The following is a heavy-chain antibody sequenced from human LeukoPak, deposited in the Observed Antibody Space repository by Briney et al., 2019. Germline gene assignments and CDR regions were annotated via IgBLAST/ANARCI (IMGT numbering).Heavy chain of an antibody. CDR1: GFTFDNYA. CDR3: ARGVSSGWYAGYFDY. V-gene: IGHV3-23*01. Sequence: GGSLRLSCAASGFTFDNYAMTWVRQAPGKGLEWVSVISGSGATTYYADSVKGRFTISRDNSKSTLYLQMNSLRAEDTAVYYCARGVSSGWYAGYFDYWGQGTLVTVSS. D-gene: IGHD6-19*01. J-gene: IGHJ4*02. CDR2: ISGSGATT.